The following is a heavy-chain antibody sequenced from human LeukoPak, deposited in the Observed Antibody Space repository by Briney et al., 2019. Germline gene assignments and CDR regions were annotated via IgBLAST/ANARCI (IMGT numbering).Heavy chain of an antibody. D-gene: IGHD3-22*01. J-gene: IGHJ4*02. CDR3: AKDLYYYGSSGYYGEY. V-gene: IGHV1-18*01. CDR2: ISAYNGNT. Sequence: ASVKVSCKASGYTFTDSGINWVRQPPGQGLEWMGWISAYNGNTHYAQNLQGRVTMTTDKSTSTAYMELRSLRSDDTAVYYCAKDLYYYGSSGYYGEYWGQGTLVTVSS. CDR1: GYTFTDSG.